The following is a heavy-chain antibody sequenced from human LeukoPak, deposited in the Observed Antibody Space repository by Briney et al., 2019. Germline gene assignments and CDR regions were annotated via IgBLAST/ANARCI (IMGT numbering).Heavy chain of an antibody. CDR1: GGSISSSSYY. CDR3: ARDSGDDYVWGSYRSRGYFDY. Sequence: PSETLSLTCTVSGGSISSSSYYWGWIRQPPGKGLEWVANIKQDGSEKYYVDSVKGRFTISRDNAKNSLYLQMNSLRAEDTAVYYCARDSGDDYVWGSYRSRGYFDYWGQGTLVTVSS. CDR2: IKQDGSEK. D-gene: IGHD3-16*02. V-gene: IGHV3-7*01. J-gene: IGHJ4*02.